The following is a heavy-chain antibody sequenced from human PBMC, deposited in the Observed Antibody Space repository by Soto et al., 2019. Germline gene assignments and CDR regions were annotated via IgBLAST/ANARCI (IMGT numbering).Heavy chain of an antibody. Sequence: PGGSLRLSCAASGFTFSSYAMSWVRQAPGKGLEWVSAISGSGDSTYYADSVKGRFTVSRDNSKNTLYLQMNSLRAEDTAVYYCAKDRVYSTTYYYFDYWGQGTLVTVSS. D-gene: IGHD6-13*01. CDR2: ISGSGDST. V-gene: IGHV3-23*01. J-gene: IGHJ4*02. CDR1: GFTFSSYA. CDR3: AKDRVYSTTYYYFDY.